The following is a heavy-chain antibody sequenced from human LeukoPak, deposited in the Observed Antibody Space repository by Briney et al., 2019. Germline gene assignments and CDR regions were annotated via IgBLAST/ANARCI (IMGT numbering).Heavy chain of an antibody. J-gene: IGHJ4*02. Sequence: PSETLSLTCTVSGDSITSSSYYWSWIRQPPGKGLEWIGYIYYGETSNYNPSLKSRVTISVDTSKNQFSLNLSSVTAADTAVYYCARGLNFLGGSNRGPYFDSWGQGILVTVSS. D-gene: IGHD1-26*01. CDR1: GDSITSSSYY. CDR2: IYYGETS. CDR3: ARGLNFLGGSNRGPYFDS. V-gene: IGHV4-61*01.